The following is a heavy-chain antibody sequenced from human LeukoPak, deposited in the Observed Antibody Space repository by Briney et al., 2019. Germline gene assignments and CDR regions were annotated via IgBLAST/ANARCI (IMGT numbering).Heavy chain of an antibody. CDR2: ISSSSSYI. D-gene: IGHD6-13*01. V-gene: IGHV3-21*01. CDR1: GFTFSSYS. J-gene: IGHJ3*02. CDR3: AKPRTIAAAGTNDAFDI. Sequence: GGSLRLSCAASGFTFSSYSMNWVRQAPGKGLEWVSSISSSSSYIYYADSVKGRFTISRDNAKNSLYLQMNSLRAEDTAVYYCAKPRTIAAAGTNDAFDIWGQGTMVTVSS.